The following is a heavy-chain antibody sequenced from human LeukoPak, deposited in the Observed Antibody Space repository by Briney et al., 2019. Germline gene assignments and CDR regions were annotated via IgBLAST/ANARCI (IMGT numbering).Heavy chain of an antibody. CDR2: IYHSGST. V-gene: IGHV4-30-2*01. J-gene: IGHJ4*02. Sequence: SETLSLTCAVSGGSISSGGYSWSWIRQPPGRGLEWIGYIYHSGSTYHNPSLKNPVTISLDRSKNQFSLKLSSVTAADTAVYYCAREIRDFDILTGYYKRYFDYWGQGTLVTVSS. CDR3: AREIRDFDILTGYYKRYFDY. CDR1: GGSISSGGYS. D-gene: IGHD3-9*01.